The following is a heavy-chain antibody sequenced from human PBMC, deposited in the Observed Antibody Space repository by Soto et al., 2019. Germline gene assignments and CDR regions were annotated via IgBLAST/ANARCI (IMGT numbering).Heavy chain of an antibody. D-gene: IGHD1-1*01. CDR2: IDPSDSYA. V-gene: IGHV5-10-1*01. CDR1: AYSFTNYW. CDR3: ARRRSDWNWLDP. Sequence: PGESLKISCKASAYSFTNYWITWVRQTPGKGLEWMGRIDPSDSYANYGPPFQGHVTLSVDKSINTAFLQWNSLDASDTGMYFCARRRSDWNWLDPWGQGTLVTVSS. J-gene: IGHJ5*02.